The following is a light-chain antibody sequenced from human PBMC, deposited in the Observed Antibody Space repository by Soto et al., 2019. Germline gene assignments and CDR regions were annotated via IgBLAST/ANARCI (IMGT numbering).Light chain of an antibody. CDR2: TTS. Sequence: DIQMTQSPSSLSASVGDRVTITCRASQSVSIYLNWYQQKPGKAPKLLIYTTSSLQSEVPSRFSGRGSGTDFTLTISSLQPEDFAPYYCQQSYTTPPAFGQGTKVEVK. CDR1: QSVSIY. CDR3: QQSYTTPPA. J-gene: IGKJ1*01. V-gene: IGKV1-39*01.